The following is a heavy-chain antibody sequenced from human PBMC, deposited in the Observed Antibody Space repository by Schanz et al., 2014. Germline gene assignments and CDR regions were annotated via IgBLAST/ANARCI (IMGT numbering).Heavy chain of an antibody. CDR3: AKDQGYYGSGSYSYFDY. CDR1: GVTFSSYA. CDR2: ISGSGAST. Sequence: EVQLLESGGGFVQPGGSLRLSCVASGVTFSSYAMSWVRQASGKGLEWVSAISGSGASTYYADSVKGRFTISRDNSKNTLYLQMNSLRAEDTDVYYCAKDQGYYGSGSYSYFDYWGQGTLDTVSS. D-gene: IGHD3-10*01. J-gene: IGHJ4*02. V-gene: IGHV3-23*01.